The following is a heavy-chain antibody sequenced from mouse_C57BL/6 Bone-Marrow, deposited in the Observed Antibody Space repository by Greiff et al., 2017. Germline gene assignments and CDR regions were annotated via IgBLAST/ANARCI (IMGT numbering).Heavy chain of an antibody. CDR1: GYAFSSYW. V-gene: IGHV1-80*01. D-gene: IGHD1-1*01. Sequence: QVQLQQSGAELVKPGASVKISCKASGYAFSSYWMNWVKQRPGKGLEWIGQIYPGDGDTNYNGKFKGKATLTADKSSSTAYMQLSSLTSEDSAVYFWARDLFVTTVVPFDYWGQGTTLTVSS. CDR3: ARDLFVTTVVPFDY. J-gene: IGHJ2*01. CDR2: IYPGDGDT.